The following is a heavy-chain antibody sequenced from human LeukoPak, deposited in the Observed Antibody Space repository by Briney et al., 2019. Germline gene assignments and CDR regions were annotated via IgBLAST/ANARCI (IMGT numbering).Heavy chain of an antibody. CDR3: ARPNCSSTSCFFDY. Sequence: GGSLRLSWAGPGLTFSSYGRHWVGKAPGKGRGGVAVIWYDGSNKYYADSVKGRFTISRDNSKTTLYLQMNSLRAEDTAVYYCARPNCSSTSCFFDYWGQGTLVTVSS. V-gene: IGHV3-33*01. CDR2: IWYDGSNK. J-gene: IGHJ4*02. CDR1: GLTFSSYG. D-gene: IGHD2-2*01.